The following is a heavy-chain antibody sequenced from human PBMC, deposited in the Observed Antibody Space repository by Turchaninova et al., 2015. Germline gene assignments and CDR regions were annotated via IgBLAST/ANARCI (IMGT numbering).Heavy chain of an antibody. Sequence: QLQLQESGPGVVKPSEPLSLTCTVPGGSISSSSYYWGRLRQPPGKGLDWIGTIYYGWSTYYDPSLESRVTISVDISQNQFSLILSSVTAADTAVYYCARYHIASAYCDYWGQGTLVTVSS. D-gene: IGHD2-21*01. CDR1: GGSISSSSYY. CDR3: ARYHIASAYCDY. CDR2: IYYGWST. J-gene: IGHJ4*02. V-gene: IGHV4-39*01.